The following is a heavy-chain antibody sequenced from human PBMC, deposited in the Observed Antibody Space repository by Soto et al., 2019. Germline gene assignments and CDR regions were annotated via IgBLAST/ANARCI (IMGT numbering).Heavy chain of an antibody. D-gene: IGHD2-15*01. V-gene: IGHV4-31*03. Sequence: QVQLQESGPGLVKPSQTLSLTCSVSGGSIKTNSYYWSWIRLHPGKGLEWIGYIYYTGSAYYNPSLKSRVTISVDTSQNQFSLKLSSVTAADTAVYYCARIGYCAGGGCYGLDHWAQGTLITVSS. CDR1: GGSIKTNSYY. CDR3: ARIGYCAGGGCYGLDH. CDR2: IYYTGSA. J-gene: IGHJ5*02.